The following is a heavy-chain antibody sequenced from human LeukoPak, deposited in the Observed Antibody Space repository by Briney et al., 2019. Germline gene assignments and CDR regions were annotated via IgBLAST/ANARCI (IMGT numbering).Heavy chain of an antibody. Sequence: PARSLRLSCAAYAFTFDDYAMHWVRQAQGMGLEWVSGIRWNSGNVAYAESVKGRFTISRDNAKNSLYLQMNSLRAEDMALYCCAKGYSYGLYYHMYVCGKGTTVTVSS. CDR2: IRWNSGNV. D-gene: IGHD5-18*01. V-gene: IGHV3-9*03. CDR1: AFTFDDYA. J-gene: IGHJ6*03. CDR3: AKGYSYGLYYHMYV.